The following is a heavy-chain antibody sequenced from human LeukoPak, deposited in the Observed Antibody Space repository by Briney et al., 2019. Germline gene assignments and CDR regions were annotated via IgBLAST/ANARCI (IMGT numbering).Heavy chain of an antibody. CDR1: GGSFSGYY. J-gene: IGHJ4*02. CDR2: INHGGST. Sequence: KPSETLSLTCAVYGGSFSGYYWSWIRQPPGKGLEWIGEINHGGSTNYNLSLKSRVTISVDTSKNQFSLKLSSVTAADTAVYYCARTRSTSCYAIGYWGQGTLVTVSS. V-gene: IGHV4-34*01. D-gene: IGHD2-2*01. CDR3: ARTRSTSCYAIGY.